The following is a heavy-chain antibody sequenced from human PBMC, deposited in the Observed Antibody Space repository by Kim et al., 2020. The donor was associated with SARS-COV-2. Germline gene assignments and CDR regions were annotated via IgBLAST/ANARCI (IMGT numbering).Heavy chain of an antibody. CDR2: ISYDGSNK. D-gene: IGHD3-22*01. J-gene: IGHJ4*02. Sequence: GGSLRLSCAASGFTFSSYAMHWVRQAPGKGLEWVAVISYDGSNKYYADSVKGRFTISRDNSKNTLYLQMNSLRAEDTAVYYCARGFSNYYDSSGYSDYWGQGTLVTVSS. CDR3: ARGFSNYYDSSGYSDY. CDR1: GFTFSSYA. V-gene: IGHV3-30-3*01.